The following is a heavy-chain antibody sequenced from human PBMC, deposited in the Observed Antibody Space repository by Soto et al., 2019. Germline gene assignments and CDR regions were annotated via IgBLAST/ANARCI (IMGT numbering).Heavy chain of an antibody. CDR1: GYTFSGHF. CDR3: ARTHVETIVVVVAATYNWFDP. Sequence: ASVKVSCKTSGYTFSGHFLQWVRQAPGAGPEWMGWINPNTGNTKYGQKFEGRVTMTRDMSSSTAYMELSSLRSEDTAVYYCARTHVETIVVVVAATYNWFDPWGQGTLVIVSS. D-gene: IGHD2-15*01. J-gene: IGHJ5*02. V-gene: IGHV1-2*02. CDR2: INPNTGNT.